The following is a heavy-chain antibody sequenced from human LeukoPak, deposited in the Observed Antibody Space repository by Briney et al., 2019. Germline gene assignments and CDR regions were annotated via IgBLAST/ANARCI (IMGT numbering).Heavy chain of an antibody. D-gene: IGHD3-3*01. CDR2: INPDSGGT. J-gene: IGHJ5*02. Sequence: ASVKVSCKASGYTFTGYYIHWVRQAPGQGLEWMGWINPDSGGTNYARKFQDRVAMARDTSISTVCMELSSLRSDDTAVYYCARAPALAYHFSSDYSDNWFDPWGQGTLVTVSS. CDR1: GYTFTGYY. CDR3: ARAPALAYHFSSDYSDNWFDP. V-gene: IGHV1-2*02.